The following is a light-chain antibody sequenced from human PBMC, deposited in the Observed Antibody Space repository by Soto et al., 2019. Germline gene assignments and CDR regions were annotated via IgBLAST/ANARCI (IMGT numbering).Light chain of an antibody. CDR1: RSDVGGYNY. V-gene: IGLV2-14*01. J-gene: IGLJ1*01. CDR3: NSYTSKSTGV. CDR2: EVS. Sequence: QSALTQPASVSGSPGQSITISCNGTRSDVGGYNYVSWYQQHPGKAPKLIIYEVSNRPSGVSNRFSGSKSGNTASLTISGLQAEDEADYYCNSYTSKSTGVFGTGTKLTVL.